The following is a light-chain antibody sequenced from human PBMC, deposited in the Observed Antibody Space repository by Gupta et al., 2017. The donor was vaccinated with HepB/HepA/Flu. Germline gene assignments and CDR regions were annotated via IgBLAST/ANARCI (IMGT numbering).Light chain of an antibody. V-gene: IGKV2-28*01. CDR2: LAW. J-gene: IGKJ5*01. CDR1: PRLLHSNGHIY. CDR3: TQCPQLPNS. Sequence: FVMTPSPVPLPVTPADPASIPFWSSPRLLHSNGHIYLKWYLQRPGQSPQLLIYLAWKRASGVPDRYRGSGTGRDFTQEMKRGEGGDVGIYYCTQCPQLPNSFGQGARLEIK.